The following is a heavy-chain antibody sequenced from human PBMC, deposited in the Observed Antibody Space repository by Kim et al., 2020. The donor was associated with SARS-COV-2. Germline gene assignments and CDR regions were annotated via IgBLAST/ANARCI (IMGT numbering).Heavy chain of an antibody. D-gene: IGHD3-22*01. CDR1: GFTFSSYS. CDR2: ISSSSSYI. J-gene: IGHJ4*02. Sequence: GGSLRLSCAASGFTFSSYSMNWVRQAPGKGLEWVSSISSSSSYIYYADSVKGRFTISRDNAKNSLYLQMNSLRAEDTAVYYCATTRDYYDSRIDYWGQGTLVTVSS. V-gene: IGHV3-21*01. CDR3: ATTRDYYDSRIDY.